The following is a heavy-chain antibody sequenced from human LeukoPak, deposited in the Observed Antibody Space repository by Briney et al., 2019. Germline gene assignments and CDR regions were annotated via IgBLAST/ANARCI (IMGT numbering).Heavy chain of an antibody. V-gene: IGHV3-23*01. J-gene: IGHJ4*02. CDR2: ISGSGGNT. CDR1: GFTFSSYG. D-gene: IGHD5-12*01. CDR3: AKVVSGYHFDY. Sequence: GGSLRLSCAASGFTFSSYGMSWVRRAPGKGPEWVSGISGSGGNTYYADSVRGRFTISRDNSQNTLYLQMNTLRAEDTAVYYCAKVVSGYHFDYWGQGTLVTVSS.